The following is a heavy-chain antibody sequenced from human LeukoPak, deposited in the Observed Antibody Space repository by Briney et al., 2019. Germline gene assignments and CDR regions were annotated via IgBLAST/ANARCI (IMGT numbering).Heavy chain of an antibody. J-gene: IGHJ4*02. V-gene: IGHV4-39*07. Sequence: PSETLSLTCTVSGGSISSSSYYWGWIRQPPGKGLEWIGSIYYSGSTYYNPSLKSRVTISVDTSKNQFSLKLSSVTAADTAVYYCARGKGVVVPAAMWPPGRRSGYHYWGQGTLVTVSS. CDR1: GGSISSSSYY. CDR3: ARGKGVVVPAAMWPPGRRSGYHY. D-gene: IGHD2-2*01. CDR2: IYYSGST.